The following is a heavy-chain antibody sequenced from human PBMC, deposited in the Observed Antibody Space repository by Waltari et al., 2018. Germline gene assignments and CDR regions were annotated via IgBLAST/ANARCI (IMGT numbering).Heavy chain of an antibody. Sequence: QVQLVQSGSELTKPGASVKVSCTASGHTFPRYAMHWVRQAPGQGLEWMGWINTNTGNPTYAQGVTGRFVFSLDTSVSTAYLQISSLKAEDTAVYYCARGGYSSSSWADGMDVWGQGTTVTVSS. V-gene: IGHV7-4-1*02. J-gene: IGHJ6*02. D-gene: IGHD6-6*01. CDR2: INTNTGNP. CDR1: GHTFPRYA. CDR3: ARGGYSSSSWADGMDV.